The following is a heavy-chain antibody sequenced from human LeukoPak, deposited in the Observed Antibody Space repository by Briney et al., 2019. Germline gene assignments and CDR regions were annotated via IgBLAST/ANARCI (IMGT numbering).Heavy chain of an antibody. V-gene: IGHV3-30*18. CDR1: GFTFSSYG. CDR2: ISYDGSNK. D-gene: IGHD6-19*01. CDR3: AKDLDSSGSYESPGDY. J-gene: IGHJ4*02. Sequence: GRSLRLSCAASGFTFSSYGMHWVRQAPGKGLEWVAVISYDGSNKYYADSVKGRFTISRDNSKNTLYLQMNTPRVDDTGIYYCAKDLDSSGSYESPGDYWGQGTQVTVSS.